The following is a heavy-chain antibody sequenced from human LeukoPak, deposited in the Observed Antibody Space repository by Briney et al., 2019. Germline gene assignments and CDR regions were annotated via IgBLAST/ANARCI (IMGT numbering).Heavy chain of an antibody. D-gene: IGHD4-11*01. Sequence: SETLSLTCTVSGGSISSYYWSWIRQPPGKGLEWIGYIYYSGSTYYNPSLKSRVTISVDTSKNQFSLKLSSVTAADTAVYYCARDDSNYGQYGMDVWGQGTTVTVSS. V-gene: IGHV4-59*12. J-gene: IGHJ6*02. CDR2: IYYSGST. CDR3: ARDDSNYGQYGMDV. CDR1: GGSISSYY.